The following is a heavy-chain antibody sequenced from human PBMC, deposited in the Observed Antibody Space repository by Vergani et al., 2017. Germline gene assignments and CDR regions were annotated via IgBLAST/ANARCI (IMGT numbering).Heavy chain of an antibody. CDR2: ISAYNGNT. Sequence: QVPLVQSGAEVKKPGASVTVSCKASGYTFTSYGISWVRQAPGQGLEWMGWISAYNGNTNYAQKLQGRVTMTTDTSTSTAYMELRSLRSDDTAVYYCARAPTALTGEMLPDYWGQGTLVTVSS. CDR1: GYTFTSYG. D-gene: IGHD3-9*01. J-gene: IGHJ4*02. V-gene: IGHV1-18*01. CDR3: ARAPTALTGEMLPDY.